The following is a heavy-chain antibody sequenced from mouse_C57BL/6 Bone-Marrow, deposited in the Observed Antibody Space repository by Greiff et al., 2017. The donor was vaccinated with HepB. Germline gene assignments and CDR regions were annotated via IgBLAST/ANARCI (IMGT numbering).Heavy chain of an antibody. V-gene: IGHV5-4*03. CDR3: ARASTVVATNFDY. Sequence: EVNVVESGGGLVKPGGSLKLSCAASGFTFSSYAMSWVRQTPEKRLEWVATISDGGSYTYYPDNVKGRFTISRDNAKNNLYLQMSHLKSEDTAMYYCARASTVVATNFDYWGQGTTLTVSS. CDR1: GFTFSSYA. CDR2: ISDGGSYT. J-gene: IGHJ2*01. D-gene: IGHD1-1*01.